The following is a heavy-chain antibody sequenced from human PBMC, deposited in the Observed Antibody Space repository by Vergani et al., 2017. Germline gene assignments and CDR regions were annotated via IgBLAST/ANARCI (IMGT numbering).Heavy chain of an antibody. CDR3: AGSIAAAGSGKYYFDY. J-gene: IGHJ4*02. Sequence: QVQLVQSGAEVKKPGSSVKVSCKASGGTFSSYAISWVRQAPGQGLEWMGGLIPIFGTANYAQKFQCRVTITADESTSTAYMELSSLRSEDTAVYYCAGSIAAAGSGKYYFDYWGQGTLVTVSS. CDR2: LIPIFGTA. D-gene: IGHD6-13*01. CDR1: GGTFSSYA. V-gene: IGHV1-69*01.